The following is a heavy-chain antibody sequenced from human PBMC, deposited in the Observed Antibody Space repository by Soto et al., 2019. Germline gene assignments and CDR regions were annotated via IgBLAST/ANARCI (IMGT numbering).Heavy chain of an antibody. J-gene: IGHJ6*02. Sequence: GGSLRLSCAASGFTFSSYGMHWVRQAPGKGLEWVAVISYDGSNKYYADSVKGRFTISRDNSKNTLYLQMNSLRAEDTAVYYCAKEVNAITIFGVVIPYYYYYGMDVWGQGTTVTVSS. CDR3: AKEVNAITIFGVVIPYYYYYGMDV. D-gene: IGHD3-3*01. V-gene: IGHV3-30*18. CDR2: ISYDGSNK. CDR1: GFTFSSYG.